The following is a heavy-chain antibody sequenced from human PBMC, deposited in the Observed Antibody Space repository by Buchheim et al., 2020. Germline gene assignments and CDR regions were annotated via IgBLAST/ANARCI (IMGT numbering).Heavy chain of an antibody. V-gene: IGHV3-30*04. CDR1: TFFHNYA. J-gene: IGHJ4*02. CDR2: VSNEGRDK. Sequence: VQLVESGGGLVQPGGSLRLSCAASTFFHNYAMHWVRQAPGKGLEWVAVVSNEGRDKHHADSAKGRFLIPRDNSRNTIFLQMNSLRTEDAAVYYCARDTSVSANYYFDYWGQGTL. CDR3: ARDTSVSANYYFDY. D-gene: IGHD5/OR15-5a*01.